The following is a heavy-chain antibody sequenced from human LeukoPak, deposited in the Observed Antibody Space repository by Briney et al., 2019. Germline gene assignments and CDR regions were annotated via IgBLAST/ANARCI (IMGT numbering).Heavy chain of an antibody. J-gene: IGHJ4*02. CDR2: IYYSGST. Sequence: SETLSLTCTVSGGSISSSIYYWGWIRQPPGKGLEWIGSIYYSGSTYYNPSLKSRVTISVDTSKNQFSLKLSSVTAADTAVYYCARDGIVVVVAAPSGFDYWGQGTLVTVSS. V-gene: IGHV4-39*07. CDR3: ARDGIVVVVAAPSGFDY. D-gene: IGHD2-15*01. CDR1: GGSISSSIYY.